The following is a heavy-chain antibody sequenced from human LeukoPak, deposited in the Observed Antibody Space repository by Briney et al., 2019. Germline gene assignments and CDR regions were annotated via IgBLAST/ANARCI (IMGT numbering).Heavy chain of an antibody. CDR1: GFTFSSYA. CDR3: AKMPVSYSSGWSTFDY. D-gene: IGHD6-19*01. V-gene: IGHV3-23*01. J-gene: IGHJ4*02. Sequence: GGSLRLSCAASGFTFSSYAMSWVRQAPGKGLEWVSGISGSGDSTYYADSVKGRSTISRDNSKNTLYLQMNSLRAEDTAVYYCAKMPVSYSSGWSTFDYWGQGNLVTVSS. CDR2: ISGSGDST.